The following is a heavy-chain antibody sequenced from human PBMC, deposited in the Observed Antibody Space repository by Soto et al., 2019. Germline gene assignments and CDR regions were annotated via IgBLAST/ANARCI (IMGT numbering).Heavy chain of an antibody. D-gene: IGHD6-13*01. CDR2: IKKDESKK. CDR3: ARDVSPGSSSWYFDAFDL. J-gene: IGHJ3*01. V-gene: IGHV3-7*05. Sequence: EERLVESGGGLVQPGGSLRLSCAASGFTFSSYWMTWVRQAPVKGLEWVANIKKDESKKSYLDSVRGRFTISRDNAKNSLYLQMDSLTAEDTALYYCARDVSPGSSSWYFDAFDLWGQGTMVTVSS. CDR1: GFTFSSYW.